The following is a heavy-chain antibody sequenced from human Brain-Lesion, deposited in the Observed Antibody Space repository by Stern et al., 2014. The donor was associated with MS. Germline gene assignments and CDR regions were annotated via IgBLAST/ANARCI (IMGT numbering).Heavy chain of an antibody. CDR1: GGSISSGGYY. CDR3: ARGRVVPGFQYYATDV. V-gene: IGHV4-61*02. Sequence: VQLVESGPGLVKPSQTLSLSCTVSGGSISSGGYYWSWIRQPAGKGLEWIGRIFNSGSTRYNPSLQSRVTISIDTSQNQFSLRLNPMTAADTAVYYCARGRVVPGFQYYATDVWGQGTTVIVSS. CDR2: IFNSGST. J-gene: IGHJ6*02. D-gene: IGHD2-2*01.